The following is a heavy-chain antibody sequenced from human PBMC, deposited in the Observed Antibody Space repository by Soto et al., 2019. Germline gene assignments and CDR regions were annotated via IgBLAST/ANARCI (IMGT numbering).Heavy chain of an antibody. D-gene: IGHD5-18*01. CDR1: GGSINSGDYY. J-gene: IGHJ4*02. CDR2: IYYSGST. Sequence: SETLSLTCTVSGGSINSGDYYWSWIRQPPGKGLEWIGYIYYSGSTYYNLSLKSRVTISVDTSKNQFSLKLSSVTAADTAVYYCARAPGGYSYGSDYWGQGTLVTVSS. CDR3: ARAPGGYSYGSDY. V-gene: IGHV4-30-4*01.